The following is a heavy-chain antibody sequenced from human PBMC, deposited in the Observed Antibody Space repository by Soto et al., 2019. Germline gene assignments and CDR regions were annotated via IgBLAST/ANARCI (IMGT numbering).Heavy chain of an antibody. V-gene: IGHV3-23*01. Sequence: GGSLRLSCAASGFTFSSYAMSWVRQAPGKGLEWVSAISGSGGSTYYADSVKGRFTISRDNSKNTLYLQMNSLRAEDTAVYYCAKDLPSIYGSGSYNYWGQGPLVTVPS. CDR2: ISGSGGST. J-gene: IGHJ4*02. D-gene: IGHD3-10*01. CDR3: AKDLPSIYGSGSYNY. CDR1: GFTFSSYA.